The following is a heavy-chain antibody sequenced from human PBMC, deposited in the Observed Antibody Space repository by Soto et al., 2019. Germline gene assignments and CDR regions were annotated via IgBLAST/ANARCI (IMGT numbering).Heavy chain of an antibody. CDR3: ATDRIDH. CDR1: GLTFTHVW. CDR2: IKSHTDGGTT. Sequence: VQLVESGGGLVKSGGSLRLSCAASGLTFTHVWMSWVRQSPGKGLEWVGRIKSHTDGGTTDYGALVKGRFTISRDDSKNTVYLQINSLKTEVTAVYYCATDRIDHWGQGTLVTVSS. J-gene: IGHJ5*02. V-gene: IGHV3-15*01.